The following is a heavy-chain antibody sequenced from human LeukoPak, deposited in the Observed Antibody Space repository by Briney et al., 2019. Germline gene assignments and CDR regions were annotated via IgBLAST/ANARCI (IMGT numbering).Heavy chain of an antibody. CDR2: IYYSGST. CDR3: ARGNPTSYYDFWSGYFFDY. CDR1: GGSISSYY. D-gene: IGHD3-3*01. Sequence: SETLSLTCTVSGGSISSYYWSWIRQPPGKGLEWIGYIYYSGSTNYNPSLKSRVTISVDSSKNQFSLKLSSVTAADTAVYYCARGNPTSYYDFWSGYFFDYWGQGTLVTVSS. J-gene: IGHJ4*02. V-gene: IGHV4-59*12.